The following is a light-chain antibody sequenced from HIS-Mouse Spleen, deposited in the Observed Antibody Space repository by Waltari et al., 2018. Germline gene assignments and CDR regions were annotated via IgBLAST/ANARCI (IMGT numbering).Light chain of an antibody. CDR3: QSYDSSLSGYV. J-gene: IGLJ1*01. CDR2: GNG. Sequence: QSVLTQPPSVSGAPGQRVTISCTGSSSNIGAGYDVHWYQQLPGTAPNIRIYGNGKPPSGVHDPLSGSKPETSASLAITGLQAEDEADDYCQSYDSSLSGYVFGTGTKVTVL. CDR1: SSNIGAGYD. V-gene: IGLV1-40*01.